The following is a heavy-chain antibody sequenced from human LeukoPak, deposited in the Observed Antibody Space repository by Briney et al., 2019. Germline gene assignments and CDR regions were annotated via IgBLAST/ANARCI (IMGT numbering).Heavy chain of an antibody. D-gene: IGHD5-24*01. J-gene: IGHJ5*02. Sequence: GGSLRLSCAASGFTFSGYSMNWVRQAPGKGLEWVSSISSSSSYIYYADSVKGRFTISRDNAKNSLYLQMNSLRAEDTAVYYCARGPKMARSNWFDPWGQGTLVTVSS. V-gene: IGHV3-21*01. CDR3: ARGPKMARSNWFDP. CDR2: ISSSSSYI. CDR1: GFTFSGYS.